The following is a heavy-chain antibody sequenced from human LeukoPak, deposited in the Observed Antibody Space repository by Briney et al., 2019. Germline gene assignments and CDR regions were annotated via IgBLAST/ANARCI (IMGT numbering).Heavy chain of an antibody. CDR3: AHGYSSSWYGGYYYYGMDV. CDR1: GFSPSTCGGG. J-gene: IGHJ6*02. CDR2: NYWNDDK. Sequence: SGPTLVNATQTLTLTCTFPGFSPSTCGGGVGWIRQPPGKALEWLAINYWNDDKRYSPSLKSRLTITKDTSKNQVVLTMTNMDPVDTATYYCAHGYSSSWYGGYYYYGMDVWGQGTTVTVSS. V-gene: IGHV2-5*01. D-gene: IGHD6-13*01.